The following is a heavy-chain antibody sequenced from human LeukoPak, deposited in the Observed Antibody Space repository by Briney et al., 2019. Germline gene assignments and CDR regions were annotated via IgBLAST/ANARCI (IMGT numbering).Heavy chain of an antibody. J-gene: IGHJ4*02. Sequence: PSETLSLTCTVSGSSISIGYYWGWIRQPPGKGLEWIGSIYHSGTTYYNPSLNSRVAISIDTSKNQFSLKLSSVTAADTAVYYCARDRGGDQDFWGQGTLVTASS. D-gene: IGHD2-21*01. V-gene: IGHV4-38-2*02. CDR3: ARDRGGDQDF. CDR1: GSSISIGYY. CDR2: IYHSGTT.